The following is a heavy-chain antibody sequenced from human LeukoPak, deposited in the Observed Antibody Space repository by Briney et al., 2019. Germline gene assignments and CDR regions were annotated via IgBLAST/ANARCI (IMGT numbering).Heavy chain of an antibody. CDR2: ISYDGSNK. D-gene: IGHD2-15*01. J-gene: IGHJ3*02. Sequence: GGSLRLSCAASGFTFSSYGMHWVRQAPGKGLEWVAVISYDGSNKYYADSVKGRFTISRDNSKNTLYLQMNSLRAEDTAVYYCARHRSGGSQDDAFDIWGQGTMVTASS. CDR3: ARHRSGGSQDDAFDI. V-gene: IGHV3-30*03. CDR1: GFTFSSYG.